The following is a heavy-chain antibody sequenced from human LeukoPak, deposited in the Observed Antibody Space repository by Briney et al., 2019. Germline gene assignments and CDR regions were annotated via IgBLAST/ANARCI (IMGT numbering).Heavy chain of an antibody. V-gene: IGHV1-69*13. Sequence: SVKVSCKASGGTFSSYAISWVRQAPGQGLEWMGGIIPIFGTANYAQKFQGRVTITADESTSTAYMELSSLRSEDTAVCYCAREASDIVVVPAANPYYYYYGMDVWGKGTTVTVSS. J-gene: IGHJ6*04. D-gene: IGHD2-2*01. CDR3: AREASDIVVVPAANPYYYYYGMDV. CDR2: IIPIFGTA. CDR1: GGTFSSYA.